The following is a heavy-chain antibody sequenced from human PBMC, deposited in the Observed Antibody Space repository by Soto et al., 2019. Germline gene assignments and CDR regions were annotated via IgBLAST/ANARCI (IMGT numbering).Heavy chain of an antibody. Sequence: QVQLVQSGAEVKKPGASVKVSCKASGYTFTNYGISWVRQAPGQGLEWMGWISAYNGNTNYAQKLQGRVTMTTDTSTSTAYRELRSLGSDDTAVYYCARVGDCSSTSCRYYYYYGMDVWGQGTTVTVSS. J-gene: IGHJ6*02. D-gene: IGHD2-2*01. V-gene: IGHV1-18*01. CDR2: ISAYNGNT. CDR1: GYTFTNYG. CDR3: ARVGDCSSTSCRYYYYYGMDV.